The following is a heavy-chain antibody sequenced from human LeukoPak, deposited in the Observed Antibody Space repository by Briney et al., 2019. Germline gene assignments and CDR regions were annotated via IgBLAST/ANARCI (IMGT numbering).Heavy chain of an antibody. J-gene: IGHJ4*02. CDR1: GFTFSSYG. Sequence: QSGGSLRLSCAASGFTFSSYGMHWVRQAPGKGLEWVAFIRYDGSNKYYADSVKGRFTISRDNAKNSLYLQMNSLRAEDTAVYYCARDDWTGHYDSSGYYYEGNDYWGQGTLVTVSS. CDR3: ARDDWTGHYDSSGYYYEGNDY. D-gene: IGHD3-22*01. CDR2: IRYDGSNK. V-gene: IGHV3-30*02.